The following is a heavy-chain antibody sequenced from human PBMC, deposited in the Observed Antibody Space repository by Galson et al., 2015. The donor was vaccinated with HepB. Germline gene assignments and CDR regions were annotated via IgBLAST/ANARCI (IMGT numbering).Heavy chain of an antibody. Sequence: LRLSCAASGFTFSNAWMSWVRQAPGKGLEWVGRIKSKTDGGTTDYAAPVKGRFTISRDDSKNTLYLQMNSLKTEDTAVYYCTAEYYDFGSGYYTSRWGQGTLVAVSS. CDR2: IKSKTDGGTT. D-gene: IGHD3-3*01. CDR3: TAEYYDFGSGYYTSR. J-gene: IGHJ4*02. V-gene: IGHV3-15*01. CDR1: GFTFSNAW.